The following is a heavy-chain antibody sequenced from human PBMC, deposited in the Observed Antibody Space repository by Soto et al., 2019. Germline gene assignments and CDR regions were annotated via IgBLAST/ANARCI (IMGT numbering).Heavy chain of an antibody. V-gene: IGHV1-18*01. D-gene: IGHD3-10*01. CDR2: ISAYNGNT. CDR1: GYTFTSYG. Sequence: QVQLVQSGAEVKKPGASVKVSCKASGYTFTSYGISWVRQAPGQGLEWMGWISAYNGNTNYAQKLQGRVTMTTDTSTSPAYMELRSLRSDDTAVYYCARNYYGSGSYLRMGGNWFDPWGQGTLVTVSS. J-gene: IGHJ5*02. CDR3: ARNYYGSGSYLRMGGNWFDP.